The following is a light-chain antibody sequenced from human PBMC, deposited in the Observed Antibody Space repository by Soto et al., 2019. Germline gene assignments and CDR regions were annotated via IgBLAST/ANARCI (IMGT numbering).Light chain of an antibody. CDR1: QSVSSN. Sequence: EIEMTQSPATLSVSPGERVTLSCRASQSVSSNLAWYQQKPGQAPRLLIYGASTRATGIPARFSGSGSGTEFTLTISSLQSEDFAVYYCQQHNNWPPYTFGQGTKLEIK. CDR2: GAS. J-gene: IGKJ2*01. V-gene: IGKV3-15*01. CDR3: QQHNNWPPYT.